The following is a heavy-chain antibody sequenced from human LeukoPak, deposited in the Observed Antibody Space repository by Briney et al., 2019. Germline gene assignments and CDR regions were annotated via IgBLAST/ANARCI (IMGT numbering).Heavy chain of an antibody. CDR3: ARVTRNRPSRTYTRFDP. J-gene: IGHJ5*02. CDR1: GYTFTGYY. V-gene: IGHV1-2*02. D-gene: IGHD1-14*01. Sequence: ASVKVSCKASGYTFTGYYMHWVRQAPGQGLEWMGGINPNSGGTNYAQKFQGRVTMNRDTSISTAYMELTRLRSADTAVYYCARVTRNRPSRTYTRFDPWGQGTLVTVSS. CDR2: INPNSGGT.